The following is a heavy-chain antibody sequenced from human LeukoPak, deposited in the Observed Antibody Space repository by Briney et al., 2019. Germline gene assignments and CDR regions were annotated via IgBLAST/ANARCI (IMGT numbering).Heavy chain of an antibody. V-gene: IGHV1-69*08. D-gene: IGHD3-16*01. J-gene: IGHJ4*02. CDR1: GGIFTSYT. CDR2: TIPILDTA. Sequence: SVKVSCKASGGIFTSYTFSWVRQAPGQGLEWMGTTIPILDTANYAQTFQGRVSITADKSTSTAYMELDSLTSKDTAVYYCARGIRGGYFDYWGQGTLVTVSS. CDR3: ARGIRGGYFDY.